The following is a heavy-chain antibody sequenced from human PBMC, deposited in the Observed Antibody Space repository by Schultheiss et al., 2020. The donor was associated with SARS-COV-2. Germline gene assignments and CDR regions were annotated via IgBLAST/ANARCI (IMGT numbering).Heavy chain of an antibody. Sequence: SQTLLLTCAVYGGSFSGYYWSWIRQPPGKGLEWIGEINHSGSTNYNPSLKSRVTISVDTSKNQFSLKLSSVTAADTAVYYCARGPPLWTRRRVPTNWFDPWGQGTMVTVSS. D-gene: IGHD6-19*01. V-gene: IGHV4-34*01. J-gene: IGHJ5*02. CDR3: ARGPPLWTRRRVPTNWFDP. CDR2: INHSGST. CDR1: GGSFSGYY.